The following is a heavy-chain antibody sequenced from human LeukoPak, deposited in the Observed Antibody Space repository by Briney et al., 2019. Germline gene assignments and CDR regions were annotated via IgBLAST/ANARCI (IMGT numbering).Heavy chain of an antibody. CDR2: IYYSGST. D-gene: IGHD3-16*02. J-gene: IGHJ4*02. CDR3: ATHPLLDY. Sequence: GSLRLSCAASGFTVSSNYMSWVRQPPGKGLEWIGSIYYSGSTYYNPSLKSRVSISVDPSKSQFSLKLTSVTAADTAVYYCATHPLLDYWGQGSLVTVSS. V-gene: IGHV4-59*04. CDR1: GFTVSSNY.